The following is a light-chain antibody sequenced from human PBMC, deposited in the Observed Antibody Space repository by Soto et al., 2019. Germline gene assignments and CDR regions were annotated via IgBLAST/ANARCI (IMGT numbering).Light chain of an antibody. CDR2: GAS. CDR1: QSVSSSY. V-gene: IGKV3-20*01. Sequence: ELVLTQSPGTLSLSPGERATLSCRASQSVSSSYLAWYQQRPGQAPRLLIYGASTRATGIPDRFSGSASGADFTLTISTLEPEDFAMYYCQQYVNSPPRYTFGQGTKLEIK. J-gene: IGKJ2*01. CDR3: QQYVNSPPRYT.